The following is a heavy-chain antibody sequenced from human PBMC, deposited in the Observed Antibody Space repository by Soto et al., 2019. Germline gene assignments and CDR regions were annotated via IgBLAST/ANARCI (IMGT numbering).Heavy chain of an antibody. D-gene: IGHD3-22*01. Sequence: ASVKVSCKASGGTFSSYAISWVRQAPGQGLEWKGGIIPIFGTANYAQKFQGRVTITADESTSTAYMELSSLRSEDTAVYYCASTDYYDSSGYYWEAAFDIWGQGTMVTVSS. CDR3: ASTDYYDSSGYYWEAAFDI. V-gene: IGHV1-69*13. CDR2: IIPIFGTA. CDR1: GGTFSSYA. J-gene: IGHJ3*02.